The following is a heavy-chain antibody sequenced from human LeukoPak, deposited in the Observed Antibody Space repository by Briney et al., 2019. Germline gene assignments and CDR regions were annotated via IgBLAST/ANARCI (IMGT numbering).Heavy chain of an antibody. CDR2: INPNSGGT. V-gene: IGHV1-2*02. CDR1: GYTFTDYY. J-gene: IGHJ4*02. CDR3: ARVTSEWELPFDY. Sequence: ASVKVSCKTSGYTFTDYYIHWVRQAPGQGLEWMGWINPNSGGTNYAQKFQGRVTMTRDTSISTAYMELSRLRSDDTAVYYCARVTSEWELPFDYWGQGTLVTVSS. D-gene: IGHD1-26*01.